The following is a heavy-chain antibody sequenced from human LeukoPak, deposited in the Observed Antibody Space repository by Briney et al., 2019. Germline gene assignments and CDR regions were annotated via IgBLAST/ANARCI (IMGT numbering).Heavy chain of an antibody. J-gene: IGHJ4*02. D-gene: IGHD6-13*01. Sequence: GGSLRLSCAASGFTFSGYGMSWVRQAPGKGLEWVSAIGGSGGSTYYADSVKGRFTISRDNSQNPLYLQMNSLRAEDTAVYYCAKGGISSSRPSRFDYWAQGTLVTVPS. CDR1: GFTFSGYG. CDR2: IGGSGGST. V-gene: IGHV3-23*01. CDR3: AKGGISSSRPSRFDY.